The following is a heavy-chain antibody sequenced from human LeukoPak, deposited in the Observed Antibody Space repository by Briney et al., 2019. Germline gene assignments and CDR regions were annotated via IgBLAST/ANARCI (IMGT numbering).Heavy chain of an antibody. Sequence: GASVKVSCKASGYPFNKFGISWVRQAPGQGLEWMGWISCYNGDTHYAQKFQGRVTMTADTSTDTAYMELSSLTSADTAVYYCVTDPYTTTDDYNFEPQGAFWGQGTLVTVSS. J-gene: IGHJ4*02. D-gene: IGHD5-24*01. CDR1: GYPFNKFG. CDR2: ISCYNGDT. CDR3: VTDPYTTTDDYNFEPQGAF. V-gene: IGHV1-18*01.